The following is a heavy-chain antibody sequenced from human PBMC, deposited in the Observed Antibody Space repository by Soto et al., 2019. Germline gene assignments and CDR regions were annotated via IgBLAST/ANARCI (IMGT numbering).Heavy chain of an antibody. CDR2: INRNNGST. Sequence: ASVKVSCKASGYTFTSYGISWVRQAPGQGLEWMGMINRNNGSTNYAQKFQGRVTMTVDTSTTTAFMELTSLTSDDRAVYYCAKNGQPPYYYYGMDVWGQGTTVTVSS. D-gene: IGHD2-8*01. CDR3: AKNGQPPYYYYGMDV. V-gene: IGHV1-18*01. CDR1: GYTFTSYG. J-gene: IGHJ6*02.